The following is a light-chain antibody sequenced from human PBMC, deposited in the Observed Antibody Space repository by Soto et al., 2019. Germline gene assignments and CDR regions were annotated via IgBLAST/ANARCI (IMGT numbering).Light chain of an antibody. CDR1: QSVNSSY. J-gene: IGKJ5*01. CDR3: QHYGTSPFT. Sequence: EIVLTQSPGTLSLSPGERATLSCRASQSVNSSYLAWYQQKPGQAPRLLIYGASSRATGFPDRFSGSGSGTDFTLTISRLEPEDFAVYYCQHYGTSPFTFGKGTRLEIK. V-gene: IGKV3-20*01. CDR2: GAS.